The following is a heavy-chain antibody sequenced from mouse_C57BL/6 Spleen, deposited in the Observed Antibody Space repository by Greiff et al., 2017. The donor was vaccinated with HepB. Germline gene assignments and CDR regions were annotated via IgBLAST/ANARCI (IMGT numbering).Heavy chain of an antibody. CDR2: IDPETGGT. Sequence: VKLMESGAELVRPGASVTLSCKASGYTFTDYEMHWVKQTPVHGLEWIGAIDPETGGTAYNQKFKGKAILTADKSSSTAYMELRSLTSEDSAVYYCTRGGLFFYAMDYWGQGTSVTVSS. CDR1: GYTFTDYE. D-gene: IGHD1-3*01. V-gene: IGHV1-15*01. J-gene: IGHJ4*01. CDR3: TRGGLFFYAMDY.